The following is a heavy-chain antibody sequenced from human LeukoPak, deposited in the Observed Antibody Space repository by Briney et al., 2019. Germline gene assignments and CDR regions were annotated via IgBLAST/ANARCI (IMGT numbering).Heavy chain of an antibody. V-gene: IGHV1-2*02. Sequence: GASVKVSCKASGYTFTGYYMHWVRQAPGQGLEWMGWINPNSGGTNYAQKFQGRVTMTRDTSISTAYMELSRLRSDDTAVYYCARGHYDSSGYFNTPLLGYWGQGTLVTVSS. CDR2: INPNSGGT. D-gene: IGHD3-22*01. CDR3: ARGHYDSSGYFNTPLLGY. J-gene: IGHJ4*02. CDR1: GYTFTGYY.